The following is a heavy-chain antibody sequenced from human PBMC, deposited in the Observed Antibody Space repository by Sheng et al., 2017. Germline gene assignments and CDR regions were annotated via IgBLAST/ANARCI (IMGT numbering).Heavy chain of an antibody. CDR3: AKGDYEILTGYVEY. J-gene: IGHJ4*02. CDR1: GFTFSSYG. Sequence: QVQLVESGGGVVQPGRSLRLSCAASGFTFSSYGMYWVRQAPGKGLEWVTVISYDGSNKYYSDSVKGRFTISRDNSKNTLYLQMNSLRDEDTAVYYCAKGDYEILTGYVEYWGQGTLVTVSS. CDR2: ISYDGSNK. V-gene: IGHV3-30*18. D-gene: IGHD3-9*01.